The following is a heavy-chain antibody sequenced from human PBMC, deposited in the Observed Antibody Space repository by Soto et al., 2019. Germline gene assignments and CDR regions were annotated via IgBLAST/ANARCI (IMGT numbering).Heavy chain of an antibody. V-gene: IGHV3-48*03. CDR3: AGQRSPEGWFDP. D-gene: IGHD3-10*01. CDR1: GFAFSNCE. CDR2: ISLSGSTI. J-gene: IGHJ5*02. Sequence: QPGGSLRLSCAASGFAFSNCEMNWVRQAPGKGLEWVSYISLSGSTIYYADSVKGRFTISRDDAKNSLYLQMDSLRVEDTAIYYCAGQRSPEGWFDPWGQGTLVTVSS.